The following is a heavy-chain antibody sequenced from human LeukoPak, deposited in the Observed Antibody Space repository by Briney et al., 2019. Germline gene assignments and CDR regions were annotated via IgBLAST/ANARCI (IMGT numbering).Heavy chain of an antibody. CDR1: GYTFTSYY. J-gene: IGHJ4*02. CDR3: AREGGSYRRDFDY. CDR2: INPSSGST. D-gene: IGHD1-26*01. V-gene: IGHV1-46*01. Sequence: ASVKVSCKASGYTFTSYYMHWVRQAPGQGLEWMGIINPSSGSTSYAQKVQGRVTMTRDTSTSTVYMELSSLRSEDTAVYYCAREGGSYRRDFDYWGQGTLVTVSS.